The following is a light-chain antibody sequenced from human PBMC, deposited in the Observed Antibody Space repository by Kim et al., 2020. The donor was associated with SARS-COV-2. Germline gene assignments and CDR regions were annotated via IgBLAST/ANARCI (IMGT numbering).Light chain of an antibody. J-gene: IGLJ2*01. Sequence: ATRKSARLPLWGNTIGGQSVQWYQAKPGQAPLLVIDYDTDRPSGIPERFTRSNSGNTATLTISGVEAGDEADYFCQVWDSSDDYAVFGGGTKLTVL. CDR2: YDT. V-gene: IGLV3-21*04. CDR1: TIGGQS. CDR3: QVWDSSDDYAV.